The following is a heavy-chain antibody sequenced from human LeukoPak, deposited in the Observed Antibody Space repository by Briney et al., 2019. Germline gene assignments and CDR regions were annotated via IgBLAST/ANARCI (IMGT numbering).Heavy chain of an antibody. CDR1: GYALTELS. D-gene: IGHD2-15*01. Sequence: ASVKVSCKVSGYALTELSMHWVRQAPGKGLEWMGGFDPEDGETIYAQKFQGRVTMTEDTSTDTAYMELSSLRSEDTAVYYCATGLYCSGGSCYFPSDAFDIWGQGTMVTVSS. CDR3: ATGLYCSGGSCYFPSDAFDI. V-gene: IGHV1-24*01. CDR2: FDPEDGET. J-gene: IGHJ3*02.